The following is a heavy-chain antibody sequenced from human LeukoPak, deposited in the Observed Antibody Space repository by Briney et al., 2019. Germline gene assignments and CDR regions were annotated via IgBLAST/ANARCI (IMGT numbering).Heavy chain of an antibody. J-gene: IGHJ4*02. CDR1: GVTLSTYT. CDR2: ISRRGGTT. V-gene: IGHV3-23*01. D-gene: IGHD6-13*01. CDR3: ARAGDASWYDY. Sequence: GGSLRLSCAASGVTLSTYTMGWVRQAPGKGLEWVSDISRRGGTTSYTESVMGRFTISRDDSKNTLYLQMNSLRAEDTATYYCARAGDASWYDYWGQGTLVTVSS.